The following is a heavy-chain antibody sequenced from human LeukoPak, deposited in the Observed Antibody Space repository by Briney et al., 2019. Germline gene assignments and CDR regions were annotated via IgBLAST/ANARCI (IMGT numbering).Heavy chain of an antibody. CDR1: GGSISSYY. J-gene: IGHJ4*02. Sequence: PSETLSLTCTVSGGSISSYYWSWIRQPAGKGLEWIGRIYTSGSTNYNPSLKSRVTMSVDTSKNQFSLKLSSVTAADTAVYYCARELYPYYGSGSYYPQPFDYWGRGTLVTVSS. V-gene: IGHV4-4*07. D-gene: IGHD3-10*01. CDR2: IYTSGST. CDR3: ARELYPYYGSGSYYPQPFDY.